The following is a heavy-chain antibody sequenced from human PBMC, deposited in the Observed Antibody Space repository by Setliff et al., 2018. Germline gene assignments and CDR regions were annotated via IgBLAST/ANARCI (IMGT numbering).Heavy chain of an antibody. V-gene: IGHV4-61*09. Sequence: PSETLSLTCSVSGGSISSGSDYWTWIRQPAGKGLEWIGHIYTSGSTNYNPSLKSRVTISVDASKNQLSLNLSSVTAADTAVYYCARGRNVAARLLDSWGQGARVTVSS. D-gene: IGHD6-6*01. CDR2: IYTSGST. CDR1: GGSISSGSDY. J-gene: IGHJ4*02. CDR3: ARGRNVAARLLDS.